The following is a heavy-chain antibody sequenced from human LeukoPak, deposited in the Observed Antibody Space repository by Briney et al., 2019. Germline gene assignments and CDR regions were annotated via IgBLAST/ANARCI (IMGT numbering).Heavy chain of an antibody. CDR1: GGSISSNNYY. V-gene: IGHV4-39*01. J-gene: IGHJ4*02. D-gene: IGHD6-19*01. Sequence: NPSETLSLTCTVSGGSISSNNYYWGWIRQPPGKGLEWIGTIYYSGSTYYNPSLKSRVTISVDTSKNQFSLKLSSVTAADTAVYYCASSSGWSGAFDYWGQGTLVTVSS. CDR2: IYYSGST. CDR3: ASSSGWSGAFDY.